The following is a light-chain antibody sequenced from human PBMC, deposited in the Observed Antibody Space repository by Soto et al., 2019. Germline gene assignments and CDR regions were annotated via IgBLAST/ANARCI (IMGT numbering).Light chain of an antibody. Sequence: EIVMTQSPSTLSASPGERATLSCRASQSVSTNLAWYQQKPGQAPRVLIYGASTRATNIPARFSGSGSGTDFTLTISSLQSEDFALYYCHHYNNWPTFGQGTKVDIK. CDR3: HHYNNWPT. CDR1: QSVSTN. V-gene: IGKV3-15*01. CDR2: GAS. J-gene: IGKJ1*01.